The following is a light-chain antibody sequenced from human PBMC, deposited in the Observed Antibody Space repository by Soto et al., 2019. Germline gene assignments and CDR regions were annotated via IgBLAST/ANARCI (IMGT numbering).Light chain of an antibody. CDR1: QSISSW. J-gene: IGKJ1*01. CDR2: DAS. V-gene: IGKV1-5*01. Sequence: DIQMTQSPSTLSASVGDRVNITCRASQSISSWLAWYQQKPGKAPKLLIYDASSLESGVPSRFSGSGSGTEFTLTISSLQPDDFATYYCQQYNSYWTFGQGTK. CDR3: QQYNSYWT.